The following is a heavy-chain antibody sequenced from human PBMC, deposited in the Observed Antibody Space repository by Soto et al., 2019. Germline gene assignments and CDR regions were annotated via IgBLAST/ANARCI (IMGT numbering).Heavy chain of an antibody. CDR3: ARDLEGRGGAVDH. V-gene: IGHV4-30-4*01. D-gene: IGHD2-15*01. CDR1: GGSISSGDYY. J-gene: IGHJ4*02. CDR2: IYKSGSI. Sequence: QVQLQESGPGLVKPSQTLSLTCTVSGGSISSGDYYWHWFRQPPGKGLEWIGYIYKSGSIYYNPSLNIRVTISLDTSKNQFSLRLSSVTAADTAVYYCARDLEGRGGAVDHWGQGTLVTVSS.